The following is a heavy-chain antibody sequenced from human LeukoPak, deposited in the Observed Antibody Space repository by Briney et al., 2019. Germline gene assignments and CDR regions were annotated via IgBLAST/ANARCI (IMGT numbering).Heavy chain of an antibody. CDR3: ARDSLNEAVAGPGDYYYYGMDV. V-gene: IGHV1-46*01. CDR1: GYTFTSYY. D-gene: IGHD6-19*01. Sequence: ASVKVSCKASGYTFTSYYMHWVRQAPGQGLEWMGIINPSGGSTSYAQKFQGRVTMTRDTSTSTVYMELSSLRSEDTAVYYCARDSLNEAVAGPGDYYYYGMDVWGQGTTVTVSS. CDR2: INPSGGST. J-gene: IGHJ6*02.